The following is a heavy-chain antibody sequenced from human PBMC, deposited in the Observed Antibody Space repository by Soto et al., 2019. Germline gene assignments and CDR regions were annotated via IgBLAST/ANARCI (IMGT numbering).Heavy chain of an antibody. J-gene: IGHJ6*02. CDR1: GGTFSSYA. Sequence: QVQLVQSGAEVKKPGSSVKVSCKASGGTFSSYAISWVRQAPGQGLEWMGGIIPIFGTANYAQKFQGRVTITADKSTSTAYMELSSLRSEDTAVYYCARSSPGIAAAGSYYYGMDVWDQGTTVTVSS. V-gene: IGHV1-69*06. D-gene: IGHD6-13*01. CDR2: IIPIFGTA. CDR3: ARSSPGIAAAGSYYYGMDV.